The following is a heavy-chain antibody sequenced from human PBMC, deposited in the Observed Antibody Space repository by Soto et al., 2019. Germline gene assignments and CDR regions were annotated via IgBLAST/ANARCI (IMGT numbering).Heavy chain of an antibody. CDR2: VYFSGST. CDR3: ARIPVDTYMIYWSDP. CDR1: GDSVSSGDYY. Sequence: PSETLSLTCSVSGDSVSSGDYYWSWIRQPPGKGLEWIGHVYFSGSTNYTPSLKTRLTMTADTAKNPFSLKLNSVTDADTAVYYCARIPVDTYMIYWSDPWGQGTHVTVSS. J-gene: IGHJ5*02. V-gene: IGHV4-61*08. D-gene: IGHD3-16*01.